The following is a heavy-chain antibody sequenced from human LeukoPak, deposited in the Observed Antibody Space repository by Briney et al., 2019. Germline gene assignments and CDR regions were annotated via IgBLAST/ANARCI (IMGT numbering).Heavy chain of an antibody. J-gene: IGHJ4*02. V-gene: IGHV3-74*01. Sequence: GGSLRLSCAASGFTFSTYWMHWVRQAPGKGLVWVSRINGDESSTNYADFVKGRFTISRDNSKNTLYLQMNSLRAEDTAVYYCARELGDILTGYYGGGFDYWGQGTLVTVSS. CDR3: ARELGDILTGYYGGGFDY. CDR2: INGDESST. CDR1: GFTFSTYW. D-gene: IGHD3-9*01.